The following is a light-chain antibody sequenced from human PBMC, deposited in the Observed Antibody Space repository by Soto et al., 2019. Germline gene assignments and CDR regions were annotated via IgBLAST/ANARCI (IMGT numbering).Light chain of an antibody. J-gene: IGKJ5*01. CDR1: QSISRY. Sequence: EIVLTQSPASLSLSPGERTTLSCRASQSISRYLALYQQKPGQAPRLLIYDASSRATGIPARFSGSGSGTAFTLTISTLDSEDFAVYHCQQPNDWPITFSQGKRLEIK. V-gene: IGKV3-11*01. CDR2: DAS. CDR3: QQPNDWPIT.